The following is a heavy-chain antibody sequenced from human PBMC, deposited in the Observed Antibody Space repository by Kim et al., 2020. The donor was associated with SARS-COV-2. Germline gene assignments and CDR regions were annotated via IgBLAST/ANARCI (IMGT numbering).Heavy chain of an antibody. J-gene: IGHJ5*02. CDR2: IYYSGST. D-gene: IGHD2-2*02. V-gene: IGHV4-39*01. Sequence: SETLSLTCTVSGGSISSSSYYWGWIRQPPGKGLEWIGSIYYSGSTYYNPSLKSRVTISVDTSKNQFSLKLSSVTAADTAVYYCARRDTIRYCSSTSCHTSGVWFDPWGQGTLVTVSS. CDR1: GGSISSSSYY. CDR3: ARRDTIRYCSSTSCHTSGVWFDP.